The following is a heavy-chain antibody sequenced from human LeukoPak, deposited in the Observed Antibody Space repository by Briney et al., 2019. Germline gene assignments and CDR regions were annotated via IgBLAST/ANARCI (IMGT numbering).Heavy chain of an antibody. CDR3: AKESDWENWFDP. D-gene: IGHD1-26*01. CDR1: GFTFSSYG. J-gene: IGHJ5*02. V-gene: IGHV3-30*02. CDR2: IRYDGSNK. Sequence: PGGSLRLSCAASGFTFSSYGMHWVRQAPGKGLEWVAFIRYDGSNKYYADSVKGRFTISRDSSKNTLYLQMNSLRAEDTAVYYCAKESDWENWFDPWGQGTLVTVSS.